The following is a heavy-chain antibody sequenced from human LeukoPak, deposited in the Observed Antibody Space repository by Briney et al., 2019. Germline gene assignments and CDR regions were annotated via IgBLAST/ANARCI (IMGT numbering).Heavy chain of an antibody. CDR2: IKQDGSEK. CDR1: GFSISRYA. V-gene: IGHV3-7*01. Sequence: GRSLRLSCAASGFSISRYAMHWVRQAPGKGLEWVANIKQDGSEKYYVDSVKGRFTISRDNAKNSLYLQMNSLRAEDTAVYYCARDKFFDYWGQGTLVTVSS. CDR3: ARDKFFDY. J-gene: IGHJ4*02.